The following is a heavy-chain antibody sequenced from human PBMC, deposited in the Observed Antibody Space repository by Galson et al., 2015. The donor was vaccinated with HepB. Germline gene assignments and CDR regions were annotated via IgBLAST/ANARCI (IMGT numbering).Heavy chain of an antibody. D-gene: IGHD1-7*01. Sequence: SVKVSCKASGYDFNKYGLSWVRQVPRQGLEWMGWVSGYDGSANYAPKFKGRVTMTTQTSTDTAFMEMRSLRADDTAVYFCARDSRLELQLNNYYSYGMDVWGQGTAVVVS. CDR2: VSGYDGSA. CDR3: ARDSRLELQLNNYYSYGMDV. J-gene: IGHJ6*02. CDR1: GYDFNKYG. V-gene: IGHV1-18*01.